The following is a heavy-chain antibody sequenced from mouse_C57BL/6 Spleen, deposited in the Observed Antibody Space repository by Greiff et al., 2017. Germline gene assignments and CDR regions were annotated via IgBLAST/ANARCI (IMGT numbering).Heavy chain of an antibody. D-gene: IGHD2-1*01. V-gene: IGHV1-82*01. CDR1: GYAFSSSW. J-gene: IGHJ4*01. Sequence: ESGPELVKPGASVKISCKASGYAFSSSWMNWVKQRPGKGLEWIGRIYPGDGDTNYNGKFKGKATLTADKSSSTAYMQLSSLTSEDSAVYFCARSYGNLFMDYWGQGTSVTVSS. CDR3: ARSYGNLFMDY. CDR2: IYPGDGDT.